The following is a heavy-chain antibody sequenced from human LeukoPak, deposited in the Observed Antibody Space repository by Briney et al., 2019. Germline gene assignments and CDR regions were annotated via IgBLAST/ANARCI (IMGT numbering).Heavy chain of an antibody. CDR3: AREGDLKTVAPILDH. CDR1: GCTFTSYR. J-gene: IGHJ4*02. V-gene: IGHV1-18*01. Sequence: GASVKVSCKDSGCTFTSYRIRWVRQAPGQGLEWMVWISDHNGNTNYVQKFQGRVTMTTDTSTSTAYMELRSLRSDDTAVYYCAREGDLKTVAPILDHWGPGTLVTVSS. D-gene: IGHD5-12*01. CDR2: ISDHNGNT.